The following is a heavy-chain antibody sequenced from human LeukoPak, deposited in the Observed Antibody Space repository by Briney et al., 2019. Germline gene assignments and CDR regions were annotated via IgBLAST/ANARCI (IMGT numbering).Heavy chain of an antibody. V-gene: IGHV4-38-2*02. J-gene: IGHJ2*01. CDR1: GYSISSGYY. Sequence: KSSETLSLTCTVSGYSISSGYYWGWIRQPPGKGLEWIGSIYHSGSTYYNPSLKSRVTISVDTSKNQFSLKLSSVTAADTAVYHGARDHSTYYDFWSGYSGYFDLWGRGTLVTVSS. D-gene: IGHD3-3*01. CDR3: ARDHSTYYDFWSGYSGYFDL. CDR2: IYHSGST.